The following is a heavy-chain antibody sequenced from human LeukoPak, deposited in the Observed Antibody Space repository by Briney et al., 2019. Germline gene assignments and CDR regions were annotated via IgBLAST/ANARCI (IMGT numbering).Heavy chain of an antibody. Sequence: GASVKVSCNASRYTFTDYFIHWVRQAPGQGLEWMGWINPNSGDTNYAQKFQGRVTLTRDTSINTAYMDLSRLTSDDTAVYYCARDPGEQQLNYYFDYWGQGTLVTVSS. J-gene: IGHJ4*02. V-gene: IGHV1-2*02. CDR1: RYTFTDYF. CDR2: INPNSGDT. D-gene: IGHD6-13*01. CDR3: ARDPGEQQLNYYFDY.